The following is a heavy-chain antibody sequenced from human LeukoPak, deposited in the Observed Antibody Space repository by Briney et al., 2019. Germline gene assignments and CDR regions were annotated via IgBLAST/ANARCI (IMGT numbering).Heavy chain of an antibody. J-gene: IGHJ4*02. D-gene: IGHD4-17*01. V-gene: IGHV1-2*02. CDR1: RYTFTDYY. CDR3: ARGRNTVTTPFDY. CDR2: INPNSGGT. Sequence: ASVKVSCEASRYTFTDYYMHWVRRAPGQGLEWMGWINPNSGGTNYAQKFQGRVTMTRDTSISTAYMELSRLRSDDTAVYYCARGRNTVTTPFDYWGQGTLVTVSS.